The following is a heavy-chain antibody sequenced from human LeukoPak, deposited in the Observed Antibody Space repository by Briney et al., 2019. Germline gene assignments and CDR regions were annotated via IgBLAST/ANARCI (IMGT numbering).Heavy chain of an antibody. D-gene: IGHD3-10*01. V-gene: IGHV3-64D*06. CDR1: GFTFSRYA. CDR2: ISSNGGST. J-gene: IGHJ4*02. CDR3: VKDGSGSYYTYYFDY. Sequence: GGSLRLSCSASGFTFSRYAMHWVRRAPGKGLEYVSAISSNGGSTYYADSVKGRFTISRDNSKNTLYLQMSSLRTEDTAVYYCVKDGSGSYYTYYFDYWGQGTLVTVSS.